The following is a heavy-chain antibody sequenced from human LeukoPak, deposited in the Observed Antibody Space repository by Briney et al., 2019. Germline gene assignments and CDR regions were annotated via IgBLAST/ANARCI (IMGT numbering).Heavy chain of an antibody. D-gene: IGHD6-13*01. CDR2: IYSGGST. J-gene: IGHJ6*02. CDR1: GFTVSSNY. Sequence: GGSLRLSCAASGFTVSSNYMSWVRQAPGKGLEWVSVIYSGGSTYYADSVKGRFTISRDNSKNTLYLQMNSLRAEDTAVYYCARDPSKFSSSWYRGPRYGMDVWGQGTTVTVSS. CDR3: ARDPSKFSSSWYRGPRYGMDV. V-gene: IGHV3-53*05.